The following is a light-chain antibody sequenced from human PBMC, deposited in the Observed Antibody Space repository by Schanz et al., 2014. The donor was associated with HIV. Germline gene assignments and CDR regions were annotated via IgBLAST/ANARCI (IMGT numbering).Light chain of an antibody. CDR1: SSDVGGYNY. CDR2: DVS. Sequence: QSALTQPASVSGSPGQSITISCTGTSSDVGGYNYVSWYQQHPGKAPKLMIYDVSNRPSGVSNRFSGSKSGNTASLTVSGLQADDEADYYCSSSAGRDNVVFGGGTKLTVL. CDR3: SSSAGRDNVV. V-gene: IGLV2-14*01. J-gene: IGLJ2*01.